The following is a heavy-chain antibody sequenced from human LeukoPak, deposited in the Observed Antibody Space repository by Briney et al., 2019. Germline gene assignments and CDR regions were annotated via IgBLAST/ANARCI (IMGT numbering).Heavy chain of an antibody. CDR1: GGSISSYY. D-gene: IGHD6-25*01. CDR2: IYTSGTT. Sequence: SETLSLTSTVSGGSISSYYWSWIRQPPGKGLEWIGYIYTSGTTNYNPSLKSRVTISVDTSKNQFSLKLSSVTAADTAVYYCARQRSDAFDIWGQGTMVTVSS. CDR3: ARQRSDAFDI. V-gene: IGHV4-4*09. J-gene: IGHJ3*02.